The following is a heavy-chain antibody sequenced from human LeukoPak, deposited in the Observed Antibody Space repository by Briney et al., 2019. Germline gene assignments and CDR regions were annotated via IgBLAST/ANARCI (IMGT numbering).Heavy chain of an antibody. Sequence: SETLSLTCSVSGGSISSGGYYWSWIRQLPGKGLEWIGYISYSGSTYYSPSLKSRVTIPVDTSKTQFSLRLSFVTAADTAVYYCAREEIFGVVISWGQGTLVTVSS. CDR3: AREEIFGVVIS. D-gene: IGHD3-3*01. CDR2: ISYSGST. J-gene: IGHJ5*02. V-gene: IGHV4-31*03. CDR1: GGSISSGGYY.